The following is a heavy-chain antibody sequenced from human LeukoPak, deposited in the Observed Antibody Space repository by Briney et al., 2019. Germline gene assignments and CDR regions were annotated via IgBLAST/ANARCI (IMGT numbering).Heavy chain of an antibody. CDR1: GYTFTSYD. D-gene: IGHD6-13*01. Sequence: ASVKVSCKASGYTFTSYDINWVRQATGQGLEWMGWMNPNSGNIGYAQKFQGRVTMIRNTSISTAYMELSSLRSQDTAVYYCARGPSSSWPYYYYYYMDVWGKGTTVTVSS. V-gene: IGHV1-8*01. CDR3: ARGPSSSWPYYYYYYMDV. CDR2: MNPNSGNI. J-gene: IGHJ6*03.